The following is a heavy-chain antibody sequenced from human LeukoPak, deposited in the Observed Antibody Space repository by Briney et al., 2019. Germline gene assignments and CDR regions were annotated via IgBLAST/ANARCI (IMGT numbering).Heavy chain of an antibody. CDR2: IKNKGDGGTT. CDR1: GFTFRNAW. Sequence: GGSLRLSCAASGFTFRNAWMNWVRQAPGKGLDWVGRIKNKGDGGTTDYAAPVKGRFTISRDDSKDTVYLQMNSLKAEDTAVYYCTAGVERGTKHFNYWGQVTLVTVSS. J-gene: IGHJ4*02. CDR3: TAGVERGTKHFNY. V-gene: IGHV3-15*01. D-gene: IGHD3-16*01.